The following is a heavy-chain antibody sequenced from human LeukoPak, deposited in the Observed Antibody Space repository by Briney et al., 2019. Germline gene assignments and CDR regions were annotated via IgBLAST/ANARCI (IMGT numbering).Heavy chain of an antibody. V-gene: IGHV4-59*01. CDR3: ARAGDYYDSSGLRTLDY. CDR2: IYYSGST. Sequence: PSETLSLTCTVSGGSISSYYWSWIRQPPGKGLEWIGYIYYSGSTNYNPSLKSRVTISVDTSKNQFSLKLSSVTAADTAVYYCARAGDYYDSSGLRTLDYWGQGTLVTVSS. J-gene: IGHJ4*02. D-gene: IGHD3-22*01. CDR1: GGSISSYY.